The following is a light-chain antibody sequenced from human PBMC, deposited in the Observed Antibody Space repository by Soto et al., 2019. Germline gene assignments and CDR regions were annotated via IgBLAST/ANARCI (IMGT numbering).Light chain of an antibody. CDR2: GAS. CDR3: QQYGGSPRT. J-gene: IGKJ1*01. V-gene: IGKV3-20*01. CDR1: QSVSSSY. Sequence: DIVLTQSPGPLSLSPGERATLSCKCSQSVSSSYLAWYQQKPGQAPRLLIYGASSRATGIPDRFSGSGSGTDFTLTISRLEPEDVAVYYCQQYGGSPRTFGQGTKVDIK.